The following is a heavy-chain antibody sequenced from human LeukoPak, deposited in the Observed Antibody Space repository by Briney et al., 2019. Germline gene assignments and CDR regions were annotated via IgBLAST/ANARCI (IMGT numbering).Heavy chain of an antibody. CDR2: IIPIFGTA. CDR1: GGTFISYA. V-gene: IGHV1-69*05. Sequence: ASVKVSRKASGGTFISYAISWVRQAPGQGREGMGRIIPIFGTANYAQKFQGRVTITTDESTSTAYMELSSLRSEDTAVYYCAREEYYGSGSYYNVPRFDYWGQGTLVTVSS. CDR3: AREEYYGSGSYYNVPRFDY. D-gene: IGHD3-10*01. J-gene: IGHJ4*02.